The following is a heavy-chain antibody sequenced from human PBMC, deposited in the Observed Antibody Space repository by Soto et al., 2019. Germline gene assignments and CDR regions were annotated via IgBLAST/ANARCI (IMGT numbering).Heavy chain of an antibody. D-gene: IGHD2-21*02. V-gene: IGHV3-23*01. Sequence: EVQLLESGGGLVQPGGSLRLSCAASGFTFSTYAMSWVRQAPGKGLEWVSLIRASGSSTYYADSVKGRFTISRDNSKNKLDLQMNSLRAEDTAVYYCAKGRDAPEYFQHWGLGTLVTVSS. J-gene: IGHJ1*01. CDR1: GFTFSTYA. CDR3: AKGRDAPEYFQH. CDR2: IRASGSST.